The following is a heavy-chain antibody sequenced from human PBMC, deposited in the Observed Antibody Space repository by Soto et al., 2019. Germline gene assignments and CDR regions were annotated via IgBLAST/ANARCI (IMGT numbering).Heavy chain of an antibody. V-gene: IGHV1-69*13. D-gene: IGHD5-12*01. CDR2: IIPIFGTA. J-gene: IGHJ6*02. CDR1: GGTFSSYA. CDR3: ARGLYSGYVPYYYGMDV. Sequence: GASVKVSCKASGGTFSSYAISWVRQAPGQGLEWMGGIIPIFGTANYAQKFQGRVTITADESTSTAYMELSSLRSEDTAVYYCARGLYSGYVPYYYGMDVWGQGTTVTVSS.